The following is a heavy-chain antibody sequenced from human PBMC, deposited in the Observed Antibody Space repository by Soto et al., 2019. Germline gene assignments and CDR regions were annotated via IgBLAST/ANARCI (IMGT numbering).Heavy chain of an antibody. CDR1: SGSISSSNW. CDR3: ARVTLLLWFGELLDHYYYYYMDV. D-gene: IGHD3-10*01. Sequence: SETLSLTCAVSSGSISSSNWWSWVRQPPGKGLEWIGEIYHSGSTNYNPSLKSRVTISVDKSKNQFSLKLSSVTAADTAVYYCARVTLLLWFGELLDHYYYYYMDVWGKGTTVTVSS. V-gene: IGHV4-4*02. J-gene: IGHJ6*03. CDR2: IYHSGST.